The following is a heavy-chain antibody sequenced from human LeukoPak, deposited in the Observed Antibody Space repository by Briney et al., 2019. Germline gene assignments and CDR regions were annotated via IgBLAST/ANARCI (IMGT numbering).Heavy chain of an antibody. CDR2: IYTSGST. J-gene: IGHJ3*02. D-gene: IGHD6-25*01. V-gene: IGHV4-4*09. Sequence: KPSETLSLTCTVSGGSISSYYWSWIRQPPGKGLEWIGYIYTSGSTNYNPSLKSRVTISVDTSKNQFSLKLSSVTAADTAVYYCARSHGWGQRASPSHAFDIWGQGTMVTVSS. CDR3: ARSHGWGQRASPSHAFDI. CDR1: GGSISSYY.